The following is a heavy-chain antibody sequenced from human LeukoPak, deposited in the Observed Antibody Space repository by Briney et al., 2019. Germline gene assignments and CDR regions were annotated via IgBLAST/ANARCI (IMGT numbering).Heavy chain of an antibody. Sequence: GGSLRLSCAASGFPFSSFEMNWVRQAPGQGLEWISYISKNGGTIYYADSVKGRFTISRDNAKNSLYLQMSSLRVEDTAVYYCARDFGIVDNRFDYWGQGALVTVSS. D-gene: IGHD1-14*01. J-gene: IGHJ4*02. V-gene: IGHV3-48*03. CDR2: ISKNGGTI. CDR1: GFPFSSFE. CDR3: ARDFGIVDNRFDY.